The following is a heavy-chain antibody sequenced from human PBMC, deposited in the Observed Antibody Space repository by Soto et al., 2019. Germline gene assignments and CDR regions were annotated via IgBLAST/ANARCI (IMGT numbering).Heavy chain of an antibody. V-gene: IGHV1-69*12. J-gene: IGHJ5*02. CDR3: ARARTSSCPVGCWFDP. Sequence: QVQLVQSGAEVKKPGSSVKVSCKASGGTFSSYAISWVRQAPGQGLEWMGGIIPIFGTGNYAQKFQGRVTITADESTSTAYLELSSLRSEDTAVYYWARARTSSCPVGCWFDPWGQGTLVTVSS. CDR2: IIPIFGTG. CDR1: GGTFSSYA. D-gene: IGHD2-15*01.